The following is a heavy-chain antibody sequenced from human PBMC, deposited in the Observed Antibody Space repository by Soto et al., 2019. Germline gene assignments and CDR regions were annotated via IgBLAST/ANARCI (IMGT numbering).Heavy chain of an antibody. CDR1: GGYLNNSQW. V-gene: IGHV4-4*02. CDR2: SFHSGST. D-gene: IGHD6-6*01. J-gene: IGHJ4*02. CDR3: ARGLTYSSTSPLRI. Sequence: TPTLPCDVYGGYLNNSQWGSWVRQPPGRGLEWIVESFHSGSTNYDPSLKSRVTISIDKSKNQFSLKVTSVTPAHTAVSYCARGLTYSSTSPLRIWGQGTLVTMSS.